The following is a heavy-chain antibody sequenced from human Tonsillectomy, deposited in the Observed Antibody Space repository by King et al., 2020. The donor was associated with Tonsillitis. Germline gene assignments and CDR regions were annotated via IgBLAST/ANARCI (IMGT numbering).Heavy chain of an antibody. CDR3: AKVPREVVPTLPNYCFDC. V-gene: IGHV3-23*04. D-gene: IGHD1-26*01. J-gene: IGHJ4*02. CDR2: ISGSGGST. CDR1: GFTFSSYA. Sequence: EVQLVESGGGLVQPGGSRRLSCAASGFTFSSYAMGWVRQAPGKGLEWVSAISGSGGSTYYADSVKGRFTISRDNSKNTLYLQMNSLRVEDTAVYYCAKVPREVVPTLPNYCFDCWGQGTMVIVSS.